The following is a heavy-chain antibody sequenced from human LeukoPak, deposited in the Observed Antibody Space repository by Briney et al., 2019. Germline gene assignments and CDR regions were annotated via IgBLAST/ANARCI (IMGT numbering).Heavy chain of an antibody. CDR3: ARASYYGLFDY. D-gene: IGHD3-10*01. CDR2: IYTGGSA. CDR1: GFTVSSNY. Sequence: TGGSLRLSCAASGFTVSSNYMTWVRQAPGMGLECVSVIYTGGSAYYADSVKGRFTISRDNSKNTLYLQMNSLRAEDTAVYYCARASYYGLFDYWGQGTLVTVSS. V-gene: IGHV3-53*01. J-gene: IGHJ4*02.